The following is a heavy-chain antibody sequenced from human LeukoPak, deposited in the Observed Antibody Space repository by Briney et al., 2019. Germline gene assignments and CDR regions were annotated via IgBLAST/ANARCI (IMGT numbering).Heavy chain of an antibody. D-gene: IGHD5-18*01. CDR2: INHSGST. CDR3: ARRGTAMVRPIDY. Sequence: KPSKTLSLTCAVYGGSFTGYYWSWIRQPPGKGLEWIGEINHSGSTNYNPSLKSRVTISVDTSKNQFSLKLSSVTAADTAVYYCARRGTAMVRPIDYWGQGTLVTVSS. CDR1: GGSFTGYY. V-gene: IGHV4-34*01. J-gene: IGHJ4*02.